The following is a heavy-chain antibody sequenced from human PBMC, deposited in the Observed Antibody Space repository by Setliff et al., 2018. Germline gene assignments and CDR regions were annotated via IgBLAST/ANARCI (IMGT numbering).Heavy chain of an antibody. CDR2: MYPGDSDT. Sequence: GKSLKISCKGSGYSFTGYWIGWVRQMPGKGLEWMGIMYPGDSDTRYSPSFQGQVTISADKSISTAYLQWSSLKASDTAMYYCARRRGSGSFVNWFDPWGQGTLVTVSS. CDR1: GYSFTGYW. D-gene: IGHD3-10*01. V-gene: IGHV5-51*03. CDR3: ARRRGSGSFVNWFDP. J-gene: IGHJ5*02.